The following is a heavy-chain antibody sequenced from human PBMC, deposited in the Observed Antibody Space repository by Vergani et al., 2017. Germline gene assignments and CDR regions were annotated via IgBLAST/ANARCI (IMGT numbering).Heavy chain of an antibody. CDR1: GFTFSSYG. CDR2: IWYDGSNK. V-gene: IGHV3-33*01. Sequence: VQLLESGGGVVQPGRSLRLSCAASGFTFSSYGMHWVRQAPGKGLEWVAVIWYDGSNKYYADSVKGRFTISRDNSKNTLYLQMNSLRAEDTAVYYCAREPLCGGDRECYFDYWGQGTLVTVSS. J-gene: IGHJ4*02. CDR3: AREPLCGGDRECYFDY. D-gene: IGHD2-21*01.